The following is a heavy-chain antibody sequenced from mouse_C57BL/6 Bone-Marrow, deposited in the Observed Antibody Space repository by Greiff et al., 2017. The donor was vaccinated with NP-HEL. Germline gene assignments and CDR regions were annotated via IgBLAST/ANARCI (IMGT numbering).Heavy chain of an antibody. J-gene: IGHJ4*01. D-gene: IGHD1-1*01. V-gene: IGHV14-2*01. Sequence: EVQLQQSGAELVKPGASVKLSCTASGFNIKDYYMHWVKQRTEQGLEWIGRIDPEDGENKYAPKFQGKATITADTSSNTAYLQLSSLTSEDTAVYYCARFGIYYYGSSWDYWGQGTSVTVSS. CDR2: IDPEDGEN. CDR1: GFNIKDYY. CDR3: ARFGIYYYGSSWDY.